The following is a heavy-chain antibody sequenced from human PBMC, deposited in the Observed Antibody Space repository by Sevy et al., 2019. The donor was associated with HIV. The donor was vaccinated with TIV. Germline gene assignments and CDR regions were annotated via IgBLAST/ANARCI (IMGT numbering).Heavy chain of an antibody. Sequence: GGSLRLSCAASGFTFSSYGMHWVRQAPGKGLEWVAVIWNDRSNKHYADSVKGRFTISRDSSKNTLYLQMNGLRAEDTAVYYCASLPNNYYDSGGFSGNDAFDIWGQGTMVTVSS. D-gene: IGHD3-22*01. V-gene: IGHV3-33*01. CDR1: GFTFSSYG. CDR2: IWNDRSNK. CDR3: ASLPNNYYDSGGFSGNDAFDI. J-gene: IGHJ3*02.